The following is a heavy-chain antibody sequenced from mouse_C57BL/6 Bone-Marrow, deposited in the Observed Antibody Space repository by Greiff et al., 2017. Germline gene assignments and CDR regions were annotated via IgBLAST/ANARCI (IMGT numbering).Heavy chain of an antibody. Sequence: VNLVESGAELVRPGTSVKVSCKASGYAFTNYLIEWVKQRPGQGLEWIGVINPGSGGTNYNEKFKSKATLTVDTSSSTAYMQLSSLTSEDSAVYYCARRLRRPNWYFDVWGTGTTVTVSS. CDR2: INPGSGGT. J-gene: IGHJ1*03. CDR3: ARRLRRPNWYFDV. D-gene: IGHD2-4*01. CDR1: GYAFTNYL. V-gene: IGHV1-54*01.